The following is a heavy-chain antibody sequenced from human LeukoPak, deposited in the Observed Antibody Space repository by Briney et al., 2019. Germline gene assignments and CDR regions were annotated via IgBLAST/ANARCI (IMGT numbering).Heavy chain of an antibody. CDR1: GHTFTGYY. V-gene: IGHV1-2*02. J-gene: IGHJ6*02. D-gene: IGHD3-10*01. CDR2: INPNSGGT. Sequence: ASVKVSCKASGHTFTGYYMHWVRQAPGQGLEWMGWINPNSGGTNYAQRFQGRVTMTRDTSISTAYMELSRLRSDDTAVYYCARGLNHGSGSYSLDYYYYGVDVWGQGTTVTVSS. CDR3: ARGLNHGSGSYSLDYYYYGVDV.